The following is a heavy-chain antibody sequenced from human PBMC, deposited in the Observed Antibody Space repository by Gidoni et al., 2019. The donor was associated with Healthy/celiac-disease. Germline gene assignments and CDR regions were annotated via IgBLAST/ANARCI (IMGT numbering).Heavy chain of an antibody. D-gene: IGHD6-19*01. J-gene: IGHJ4*02. Sequence: EVQLLESGGGLVQLGGSLRLSCAASGFPFSSYAMSWVRQAPGKGLEWVSAISGSGGSTYYADSVKGRFTISRDNSKNTLYLQMNSLRAEDTAVYYCAKDRVAVAGTFDYWGQGTLVTVSS. CDR1: GFPFSSYA. CDR3: AKDRVAVAGTFDY. CDR2: ISGSGGST. V-gene: IGHV3-23*01.